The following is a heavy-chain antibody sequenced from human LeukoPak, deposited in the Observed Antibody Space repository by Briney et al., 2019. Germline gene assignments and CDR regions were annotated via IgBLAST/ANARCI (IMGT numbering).Heavy chain of an antibody. Sequence: SETLSLTCTVSGDSISSYYWSWIRQPAGKGLEWVGRIYTSGSTNYNPSLKSRVTMSVDTSKNQFSLKLSSVTAADTAVYYCAREEQQLAERVFYYFDYWGQGTLVTVSS. CDR3: AREEQQLAERVFYYFDY. D-gene: IGHD6-13*01. J-gene: IGHJ4*02. CDR2: IYTSGST. V-gene: IGHV4-4*07. CDR1: GDSISSYY.